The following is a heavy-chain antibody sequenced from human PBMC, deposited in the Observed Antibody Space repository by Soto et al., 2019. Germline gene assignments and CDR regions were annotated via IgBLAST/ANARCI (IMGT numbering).Heavy chain of an antibody. Sequence: QVQLVQSGAEVKRPGSSVKVSCESSGDTFNSYVISWVRQAPGQGLEWMGGIIPIIGVTSYAQKFQGRVTISAHSSTGTAYMELTNLGFDDPALSYCPRESLGATGDDHWGQATVVTVSS. D-gene: IGHD3-16*01. CDR3: PRESLGATGDDH. CDR2: IIPIIGVT. J-gene: IGHJ4*02. V-gene: IGHV1-69*17. CDR1: GDTFNSYV.